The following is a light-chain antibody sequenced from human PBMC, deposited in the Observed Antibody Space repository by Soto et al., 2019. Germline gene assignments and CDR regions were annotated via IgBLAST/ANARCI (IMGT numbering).Light chain of an antibody. CDR3: TSYTSSTTLDV. CDR2: EVS. CDR1: SSDVGGYNY. Sequence: QSALPQPASVSGSPGQSITISCTGTSSDVGGYNYVSWYQQHPGKAPKLMIYEVSNRPSGVSNRFSGSKSGHTASLTISGLQSEDEADYFCTSYTSSTTLDVFGNGTKVTVL. J-gene: IGLJ1*01. V-gene: IGLV2-14*01.